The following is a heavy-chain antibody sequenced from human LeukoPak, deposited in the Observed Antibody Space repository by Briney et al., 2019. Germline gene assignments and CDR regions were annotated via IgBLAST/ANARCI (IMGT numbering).Heavy chain of an antibody. V-gene: IGHV3-53*04. J-gene: IGHJ3*02. Sequence: GGSLRLSCAASGFTVSSYYMNWVRQAPGKGLEWVSVIYSGGSTYYIDSVKGGFTISRHDSRSTLYLQMNSLRGEDTGVYYCARGNDYLEAFDIWGQGTMVTVSS. CDR1: GFTVSSYY. CDR3: ARGNDYLEAFDI. D-gene: IGHD5-12*01. CDR2: IYSGGST.